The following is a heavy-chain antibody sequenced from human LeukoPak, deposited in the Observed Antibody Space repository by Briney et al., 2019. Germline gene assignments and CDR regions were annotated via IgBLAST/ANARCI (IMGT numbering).Heavy chain of an antibody. CDR1: GYSISSGYY. CDR3: ARQRRVAAGLLRWFDP. Sequence: SETLSLTCTVSGYSISSGYYWGWIRQPPGKGLEWIGSIYHSGSTYYNPSLKSRVTMSVDTSKNQFSLKLSSVTAADTAVYYCARQRRVAAGLLRWFDPWGQGTLVTVSS. V-gene: IGHV4-38-2*02. D-gene: IGHD6-13*01. CDR2: IYHSGST. J-gene: IGHJ5*02.